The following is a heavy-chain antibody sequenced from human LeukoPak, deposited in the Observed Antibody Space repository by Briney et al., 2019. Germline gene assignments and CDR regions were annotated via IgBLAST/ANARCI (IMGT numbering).Heavy chain of an antibody. D-gene: IGHD2/OR15-2a*01. CDR3: ARDLYPSMKPDY. CDR2: IIPILGIA. V-gene: IGHV1-69*04. J-gene: IGHJ4*02. CDR1: GYTFTSYG. Sequence: GASVKVSCKASGYTFTSYGISWVRQAPGQGLEWMGRIIPILGIANYAQKFQGRVTITADKSTSTAYMELSSLRSEDTAVYYCARDLYPSMKPDYWGQGTLVTVSS.